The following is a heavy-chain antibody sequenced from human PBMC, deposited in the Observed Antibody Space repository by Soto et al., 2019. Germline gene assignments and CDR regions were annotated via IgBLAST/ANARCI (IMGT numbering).Heavy chain of an antibody. D-gene: IGHD2-2*01. CDR1: GGSISSGGYS. J-gene: IGHJ5*02. CDR3: ARLHCNSPNCVPLDP. CDR2: IYHSGST. Sequence: SETLSLTCAVSGGSISSGGYSWSWTRQPPGKGLEWIGYIYHSGSTYYNPSLKSRVTMSVDTSKNQLSLELRSVTAADTAVYYCARLHCNSPNCVPLDPWGQGTLVTVSS. V-gene: IGHV4-30-2*03.